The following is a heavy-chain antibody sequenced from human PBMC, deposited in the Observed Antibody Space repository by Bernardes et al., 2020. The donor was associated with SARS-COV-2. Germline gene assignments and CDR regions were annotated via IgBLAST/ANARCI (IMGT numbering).Heavy chain of an antibody. J-gene: IGHJ3*01. CDR1: GYSFTDYG. CDR2: INTYSGYT. CDR3: ARKEAIIGETAFDF. V-gene: IGHV1-18*04. Sequence: ASVKVSCKASGYSFTDYGIAWVRQAPGQGLEWMGWINTYSGYTNYAKNLQGRVTMTRDTSTKTVSLDLRGLTFDDTALYYCARKEAIIGETAFDFWGQGTLVTVSS. D-gene: IGHD2-21*01.